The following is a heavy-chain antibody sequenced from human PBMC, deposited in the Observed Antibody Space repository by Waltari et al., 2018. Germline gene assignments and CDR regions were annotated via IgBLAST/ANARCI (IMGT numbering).Heavy chain of an antibody. D-gene: IGHD5-12*01. V-gene: IGHV3-73*02. CDR2: IRSKANSYAT. J-gene: IGHJ4*02. Sequence: EVQLVESGGGLVQPGGSLKLSCAASGFTFSGSAMHWVRQASEKGLGWVGRIRSKANSYATAYAASVKGRFTISRDDSKNTAYLQMNSLKTEDTAVYYCTRHLHIGGDYWGQGTLVTVSS. CDR3: TRHLHIGGDY. CDR1: GFTFSGSA.